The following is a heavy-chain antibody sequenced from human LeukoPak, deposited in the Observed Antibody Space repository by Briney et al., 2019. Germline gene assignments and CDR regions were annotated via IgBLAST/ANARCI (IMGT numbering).Heavy chain of an antibody. D-gene: IGHD2-8*01. CDR3: ARDTVNGPFVISLDL. CDR2: INSADNVE. J-gene: IGHJ5*02. CDR1: GFSLRSSE. V-gene: IGHV3-48*03. Sequence: GGSLRLSCAASGFSLRSSEMNWVRQAPGKGPEWVAHINSADNVEYYTDSVWGRFTMSRDNAKDLLYLQMNSLRDEDTAVYYCARDTVNGPFVISLDLWGQGVLVTVSS.